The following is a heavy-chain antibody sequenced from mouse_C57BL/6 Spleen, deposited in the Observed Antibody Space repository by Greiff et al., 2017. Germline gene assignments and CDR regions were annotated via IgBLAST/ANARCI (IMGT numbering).Heavy chain of an antibody. D-gene: IGHD2-3*01. Sequence: LVESGPELVKPGASVKISCKASGYAFSSSWMNWVKQRPGKGLEWIGRIYPGDGDTNYNGKFKGKATLTADKSSSTAYMQLSSLTSEDSAVYFCARFGGYYDYFDYWGQGTTLTVSS. J-gene: IGHJ2*01. CDR1: GYAFSSSW. V-gene: IGHV1-82*01. CDR2: IYPGDGDT. CDR3: ARFGGYYDYFDY.